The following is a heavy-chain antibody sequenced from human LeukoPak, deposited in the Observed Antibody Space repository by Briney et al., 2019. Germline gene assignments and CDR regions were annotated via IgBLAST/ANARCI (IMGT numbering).Heavy chain of an antibody. Sequence: GASVKVSCKASGYTFTSYDINWVRQATGQGLEWMGWMNPNSGNTGYAQKFQGRVTMTRNTSISTAYMELSSLRSEDTAVYYCARAPGRIAARRHYYYGMDVWGQGTTVTVSS. CDR3: ARAPGRIAARRHYYYGMDV. D-gene: IGHD6-6*01. V-gene: IGHV1-8*01. CDR1: GYTFTSYD. CDR2: MNPNSGNT. J-gene: IGHJ6*02.